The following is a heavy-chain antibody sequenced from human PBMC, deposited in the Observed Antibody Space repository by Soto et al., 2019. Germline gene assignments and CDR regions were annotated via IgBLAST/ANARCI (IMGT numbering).Heavy chain of an antibody. Sequence: QVPLVESGGGVVQPGRSLRLSCAASGFTFSTYAMHWVRQSPGTGLEWLAVISYEGSTTHYLDSVKGRFTISRDNSKNTLDLQMNSLRAVDTAVYYCARGYYDLLTGFSYWYFDLWGRGTLVTVSS. D-gene: IGHD3-9*01. CDR3: ARGYYDLLTGFSYWYFDL. V-gene: IGHV3-30-3*01. CDR1: GFTFSTYA. CDR2: ISYEGSTT. J-gene: IGHJ2*01.